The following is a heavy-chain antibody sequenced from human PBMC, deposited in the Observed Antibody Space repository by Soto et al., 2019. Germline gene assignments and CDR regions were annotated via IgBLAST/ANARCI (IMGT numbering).Heavy chain of an antibody. J-gene: IGHJ4*02. CDR1: GYTFTSYD. Sequence: ASVKVSCKASGYTFTSYDINWVRQATGQGLEWMGWMNPNSGNTGYAQKFQGRVTMTRNTSISTAYMELSSLRSEDTAVYYCASRFLSRYIDWWLDYWGRGTLVTVSS. CDR2: MNPNSGNT. D-gene: IGHD3-9*01. V-gene: IGHV1-8*01. CDR3: ASRFLSRYIDWWLDY.